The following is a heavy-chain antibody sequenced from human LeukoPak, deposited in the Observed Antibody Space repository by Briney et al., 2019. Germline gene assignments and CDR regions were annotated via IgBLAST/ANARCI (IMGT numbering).Heavy chain of an antibody. CDR2: INHSGST. Sequence: SETLSLTCAVYGGSFSGYYWSWIRQPPGKGLEWIGEINHSGSTNYNPSLKSRVTISVDTSKNQFSLKLSSVTAADTAVYYCARHHMGARYWGQGTLVTVSS. V-gene: IGHV4-34*01. D-gene: IGHD1-26*01. J-gene: IGHJ4*02. CDR1: GGSFSGYY. CDR3: ARHHMGARY.